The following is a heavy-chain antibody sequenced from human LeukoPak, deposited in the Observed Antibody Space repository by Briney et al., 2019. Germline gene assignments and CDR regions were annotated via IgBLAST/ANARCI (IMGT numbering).Heavy chain of an antibody. V-gene: IGHV3-7*01. CDR1: GFSFSGNC. D-gene: IGHD6-19*01. J-gene: IGHJ4*02. CDR2: IKEDGNDI. Sequence: GSLRLSCTVSGFSFSGNCMSWVRQAPGKGLEWVAKIKEDGNDIYYVDSVKGRFTISRDNTNNALFLQMNSLRAEDTAVYYCATGGAVTGRFGYWGQGTLVTVSS. CDR3: ATGGAVTGRFGY.